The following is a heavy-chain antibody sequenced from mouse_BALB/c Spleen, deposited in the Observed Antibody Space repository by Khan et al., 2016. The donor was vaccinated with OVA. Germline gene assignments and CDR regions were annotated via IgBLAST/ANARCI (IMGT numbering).Heavy chain of an antibody. CDR2: IWAGGST. V-gene: IGHV2-9*02. J-gene: IGHJ2*01. Sequence: QVQLKESGPGLVAPSQTLSITCTVSGFSLTSYGVHWVRQPPGKGLEWLGVIWAGGSTNYNSALISRLIISKDNSKSQVFLRMNSLKTDDTAMYYCARLEDIWGQGTTLTVSS. CDR3: ARLEDI. CDR1: GFSLTSYG. D-gene: IGHD1-3*01.